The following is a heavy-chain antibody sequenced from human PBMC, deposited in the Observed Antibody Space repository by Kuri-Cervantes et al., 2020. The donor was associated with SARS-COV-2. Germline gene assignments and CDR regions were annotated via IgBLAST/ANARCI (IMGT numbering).Heavy chain of an antibody. V-gene: IGHV4-61*08. Sequence: ESLKISCTVSGGSISSGDYYWSWIRQPPGKGLEWIGYIYYSGSTNYNSSLKSRVTISVDTSKNQFSLKLSSVTAADTAVYYCARETYYYDSSGYYYLYGMDVWGQGTTVTVSS. J-gene: IGHJ6*02. CDR1: GGSISSGDYY. D-gene: IGHD3-22*01. CDR2: IYYSGST. CDR3: ARETYYYDSSGYYYLYGMDV.